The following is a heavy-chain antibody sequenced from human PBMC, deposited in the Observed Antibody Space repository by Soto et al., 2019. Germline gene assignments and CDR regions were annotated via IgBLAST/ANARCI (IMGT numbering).Heavy chain of an antibody. J-gene: IGHJ4*02. CDR2: IYSGGST. CDR1: GFTVSSNY. D-gene: IGHD3-10*01. CDR3: ARVWFGEFLMDY. V-gene: IGHV3-66*01. Sequence: GGSLRLSCAASGFTVSSNYMSWVRQAPGKGLEWVSVIYSGGSTYYADSVKGRFTISRGNSKNTLYLQMNSLRAEDTAVYYCARVWFGEFLMDYWGQGTLVTVSS.